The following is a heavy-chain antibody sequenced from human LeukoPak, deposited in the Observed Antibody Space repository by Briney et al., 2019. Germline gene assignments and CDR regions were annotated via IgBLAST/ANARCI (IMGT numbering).Heavy chain of an antibody. CDR1: GGTFSSYA. Sequence: GASVKVSCKASGGTFSSYAISWVRQAPGQGLEWMGGIIPIFGTANYAQKFRGRVTITADKSTSTAYMELSSPRSEDTAVYYCARSITMVRGENLDYWGQGTLVTVSS. CDR3: ARSITMVRGENLDY. D-gene: IGHD3-10*01. V-gene: IGHV1-69*06. J-gene: IGHJ4*02. CDR2: IIPIFGTA.